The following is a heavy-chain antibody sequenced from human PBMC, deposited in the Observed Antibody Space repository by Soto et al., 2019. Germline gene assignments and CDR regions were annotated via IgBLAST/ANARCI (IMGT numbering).Heavy chain of an antibody. V-gene: IGHV1-3*01. CDR1: GYTFTSYA. J-gene: IGHJ4*02. D-gene: IGHD3-22*01. CDR2: INAGNGNT. Sequence: ASVKVSFKASGYTFTSYAMHWVRQAPGQRLEWMGWINAGNGNTKYSQKFQGRVTITRDTSASTAYMELSSLRSEDTAVYYCARPTLYDSSGYLKNWGQRTLVTVSS. CDR3: ARPTLYDSSGYLKN.